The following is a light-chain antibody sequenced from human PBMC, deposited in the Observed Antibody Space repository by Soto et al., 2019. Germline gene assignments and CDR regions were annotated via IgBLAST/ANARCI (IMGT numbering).Light chain of an antibody. CDR2: GAS. CDR3: QQYNNWPPYT. J-gene: IGKJ2*01. Sequence: EKVMTQSPATLSVSPGEGATLSCRASQSVSNNLAWYQQKPGQAPRLLIYGASTRAAGIPARFSGSGSGTEFTLTISSLHSEDFAVYYCQQYNNWPPYTFGQGTKLEIK. V-gene: IGKV3-15*01. CDR1: QSVSNN.